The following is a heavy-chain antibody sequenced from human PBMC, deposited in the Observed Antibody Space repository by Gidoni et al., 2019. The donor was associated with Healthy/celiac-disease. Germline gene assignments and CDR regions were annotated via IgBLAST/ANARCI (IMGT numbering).Heavy chain of an antibody. D-gene: IGHD4-17*01. CDR2: ISSSSSTI. CDR3: ARDTGYGMDV. J-gene: IGHJ6*02. CDR1: GFTFSSYS. Sequence: EVQLVESGGGLVQPGGSLRLSCAASGFTFSSYSMNWVRQAPGKGLEWVSYISSSSSTIYYADSLKGRFTISRDNAKNSLYLQMNSLRAEDTAVYYCARDTGYGMDVWGQGTTVTVSS. V-gene: IGHV3-48*01.